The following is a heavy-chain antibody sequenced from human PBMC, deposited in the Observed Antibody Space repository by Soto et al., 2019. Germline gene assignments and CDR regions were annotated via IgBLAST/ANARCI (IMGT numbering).Heavy chain of an antibody. Sequence: EVQLVESAGALVPPVASIPLSCAASGFPFSSYWMPCVRQAPGKWLVWVSRIKSDGSGTYYADSVQDRFTISRDNARHTLNLQMNGLRVDDPAVYFFARGDGDRYDGNGYLGRHWGQGTLVTFSS. D-gene: IGHD2-21*01. V-gene: IGHV3-74*01. CDR3: ARGDGDRYDGNGYLGRH. CDR1: GFPFSSYW. J-gene: IGHJ4*02. CDR2: IKSDGSGT.